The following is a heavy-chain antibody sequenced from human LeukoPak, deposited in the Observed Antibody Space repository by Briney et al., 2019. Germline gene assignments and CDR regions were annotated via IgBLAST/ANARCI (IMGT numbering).Heavy chain of an antibody. D-gene: IGHD5-24*01. CDR2: IYTSGST. Sequence: SETLSLTCTVSGGSISSYYWSWIRQPAGKGLEWIGRIYTSGSTNHNPSLKSRVTMSVDTSKNQFSLKLSSVTAADTAVYYCARTENYIPEDWFDPWGQGTLVTVSS. CDR1: GGSISSYY. CDR3: ARTENYIPEDWFDP. J-gene: IGHJ5*02. V-gene: IGHV4-4*07.